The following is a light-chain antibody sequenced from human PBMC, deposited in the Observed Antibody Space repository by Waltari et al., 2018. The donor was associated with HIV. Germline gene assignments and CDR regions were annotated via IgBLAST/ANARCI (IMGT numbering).Light chain of an antibody. Sequence: AIQLTQSPSSLSASVGDRVTITCLASQGISSALAWYQQKAGKAPKLLIYDGSSLESGVPSRFSGTESGTDFTLIISSLQPEDFATYYCQQFKSYPHTFGGGTKVEIK. V-gene: IGKV1-13*02. CDR1: QGISSA. CDR3: QQFKSYPHT. J-gene: IGKJ4*01. CDR2: DGS.